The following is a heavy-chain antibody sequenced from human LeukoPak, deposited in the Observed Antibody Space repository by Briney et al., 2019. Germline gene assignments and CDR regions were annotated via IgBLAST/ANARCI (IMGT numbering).Heavy chain of an antibody. CDR3: ARGNYYDSRTYYRAFDI. CDR1: GYTFTIYD. J-gene: IGHJ3*02. D-gene: IGHD3-22*01. CDR2: MNPNSGNT. V-gene: IGHV1-8*01. Sequence: ASVKVSFKASGYTFTIYDINWVRQATGQGLEWMGWMNPNSGNTGYAQKFQGRVTMTRNTSISTAYMELSSLRSEDTAVYYCARGNYYDSRTYYRAFDIWGQGTMVTVSS.